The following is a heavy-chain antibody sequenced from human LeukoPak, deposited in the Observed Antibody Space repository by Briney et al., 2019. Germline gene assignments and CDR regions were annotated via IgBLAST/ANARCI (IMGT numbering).Heavy chain of an antibody. V-gene: IGHV3-23*01. CDR2: ISGSGGST. D-gene: IGHD2-2*01. CDR3: AKVAKYCSSTSCLKGFDY. Sequence: GGSLRLSCAASGFTFSSYAMSWVRQAPGKGLEWVSAISGSGGSTYYADSVKGRFTITRDNSKNTLYLQMNSLRAEDTAVYYCAKVAKYCSSTSCLKGFDYWGQGTLVTVSS. CDR1: GFTFSSYA. J-gene: IGHJ4*02.